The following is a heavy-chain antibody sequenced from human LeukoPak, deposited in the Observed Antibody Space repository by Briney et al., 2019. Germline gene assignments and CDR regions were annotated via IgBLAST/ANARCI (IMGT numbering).Heavy chain of an antibody. V-gene: IGHV5-51*01. Sequence: GESLKISCKASGYSFTNYWIGWVRQMPGKGLEWMGNIYPGDSNTRYSPSFQGQVTISADKSIITAYLHWSSLKASDTAMYYCARQHPLFGDDFDIWGQGTMVTVSS. CDR3: ARQHPLFGDDFDI. CDR1: GYSFTNYW. J-gene: IGHJ3*02. D-gene: IGHD3-10*01. CDR2: IYPGDSNT.